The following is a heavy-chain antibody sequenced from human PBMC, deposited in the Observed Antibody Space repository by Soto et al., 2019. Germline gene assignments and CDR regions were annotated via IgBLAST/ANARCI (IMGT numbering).Heavy chain of an antibody. CDR2: IYYSGST. CDR3: ARGSTWTQLWFPYDNWFDP. J-gene: IGHJ5*02. V-gene: IGHV4-31*03. CDR1: AGSISSGGYY. Sequence: SETLSLTCTVSAGSISSGGYYWSWIRQHPGKGLEWIGYIYYSGSTYNNPSLKSRVTISVDTSKNQFSLKLSSVTAADTAVYYCARGSTWTQLWFPYDNWFDPWGQGTLVTVSS. D-gene: IGHD5-18*01.